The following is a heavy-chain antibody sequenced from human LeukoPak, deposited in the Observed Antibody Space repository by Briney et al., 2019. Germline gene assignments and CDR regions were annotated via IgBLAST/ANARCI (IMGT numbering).Heavy chain of an antibody. Sequence: GGSLRLSCAASGFTFSSYWMSWVRQAPGKGLEWVANIKQDGSEKHYVDSVKDRFTISRDNAKNSLYLQMNSLRAEDTAVYYCAKIKGSSSPFDSWGQGTLVTVSS. CDR1: GFTFSSYW. V-gene: IGHV3-7*01. J-gene: IGHJ4*02. CDR3: AKIKGSSSPFDS. CDR2: IKQDGSEK. D-gene: IGHD6-6*01.